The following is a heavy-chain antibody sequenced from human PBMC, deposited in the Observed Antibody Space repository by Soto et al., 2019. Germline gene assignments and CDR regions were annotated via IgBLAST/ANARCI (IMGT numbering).Heavy chain of an antibody. J-gene: IGHJ4*02. Sequence: GGSLRLSCAASGFTVSSNYLTWVRQAPGEGLKWVSVLYPNGRAFYADSVKGRFTISTDNSQNSVYLLMNTLRAEDTAIYYCARGLGREYQDNRNYFHLDYWGQGTLVTVSS. CDR2: LYPNGRA. D-gene: IGHD1-20*01. CDR1: GFTVSSNY. CDR3: ARGLGREYQDNRNYFHLDY. V-gene: IGHV3-53*01.